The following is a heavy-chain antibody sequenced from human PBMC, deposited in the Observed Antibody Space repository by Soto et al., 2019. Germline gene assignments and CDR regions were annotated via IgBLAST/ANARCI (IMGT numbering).Heavy chain of an antibody. CDR3: XXXXXXXXXXXXXXXXXXXY. Sequence: QVQLVQSGAEVKRPGSSVKVSCKTSGGTFSSYAIXWVRXXXXXXXXXXXXXXPVFGTINYAQKFQGRVTITADESTTTAYXELSSLTSEXXXXXXXXXXXXXXXXXXXXXXXXXXYWGQGTLVTVSS. CDR1: GGTFSSYA. J-gene: IGHJ4*02. V-gene: IGHV1-69*01. CDR2: XXPVFGTI.